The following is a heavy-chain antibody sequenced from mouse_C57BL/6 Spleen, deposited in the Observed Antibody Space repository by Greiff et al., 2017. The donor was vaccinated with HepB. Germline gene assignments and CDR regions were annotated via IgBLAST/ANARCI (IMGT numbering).Heavy chain of an antibody. CDR3: AREGYGSSSYFDY. CDR2: INYDGSST. V-gene: IGHV5-16*01. Sequence: DVHLVESEGGLVQPGSSMKLSCTASGFTFSDYYMAWVRQVPEKGLEWVANINYDGSSTYYLDSLKSRFIISRDNAKNILYLQMSSLKSEDTATYYCAREGYGSSSYFDYGGQGTTLTVSA. J-gene: IGHJ2*01. CDR1: GFTFSDYY. D-gene: IGHD1-1*01.